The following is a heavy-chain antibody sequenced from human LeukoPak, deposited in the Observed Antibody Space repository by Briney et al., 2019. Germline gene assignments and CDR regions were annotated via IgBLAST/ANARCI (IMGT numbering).Heavy chain of an antibody. D-gene: IGHD1-26*01. J-gene: IGHJ4*02. Sequence: ASVKVSCKASGYTFTSYYMHWVRQAPGQGLEWMGIISPSGGSTSYAQKFQGRVTITADESTSTAYMELSSLRSEDTAVYYCARGQIVGASRAFDYWGQGTLVTVSS. CDR1: GYTFTSYY. CDR2: ISPSGGST. V-gene: IGHV1-46*01. CDR3: ARGQIVGASRAFDY.